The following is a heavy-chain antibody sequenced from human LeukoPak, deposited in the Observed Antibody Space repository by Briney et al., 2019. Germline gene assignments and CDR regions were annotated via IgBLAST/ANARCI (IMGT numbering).Heavy chain of an antibody. CDR2: IYYNGNT. Sequence: SETLSLTCSVSDGSINSYYWSWIRRPPGKRLEWIGYIYYNGNTNYSPSLKSRVTMSVDTSKNLFSLKVSSVTAADTAVYYCARGRSNYYGMDVWGQGTTVTVSS. J-gene: IGHJ6*02. V-gene: IGHV4-59*01. CDR1: DGSINSYY. CDR3: ARGRSNYYGMDV. D-gene: IGHD1-26*01.